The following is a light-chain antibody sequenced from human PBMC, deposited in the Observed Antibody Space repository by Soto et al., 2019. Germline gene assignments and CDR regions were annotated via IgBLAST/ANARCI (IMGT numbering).Light chain of an antibody. Sequence: QSALTQPASVSGSPGQSITISCTGTSSDVGGYSYVSWYQQHPGKAPKLMIYDVSYRPSWVSNRFSGSKSGNTASLTISGLQAEDEADYYCSSYASSSTYVFGTGTKVTVL. CDR2: DVS. CDR3: SSYASSSTYV. CDR1: SSDVGGYSY. J-gene: IGLJ1*01. V-gene: IGLV2-14*01.